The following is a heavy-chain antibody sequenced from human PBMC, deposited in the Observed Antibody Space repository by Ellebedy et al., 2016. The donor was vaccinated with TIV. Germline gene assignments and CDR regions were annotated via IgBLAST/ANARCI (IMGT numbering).Heavy chain of an antibody. D-gene: IGHD6-19*01. J-gene: IGHJ6*04. CDR1: GFTFSSYW. CDR2: ISTDGSTT. Sequence: PGGSLRLSCAASGFTFSSYWMHWVRQVPGKGLVWVSRISTDGSTTTYADSVKGRFTISRDNAKNTLYLQMNSLRAEDSAVYYCAGALSVAEYAWGKGTTVTVSS. CDR3: AGALSVAEYA. V-gene: IGHV3-74*01.